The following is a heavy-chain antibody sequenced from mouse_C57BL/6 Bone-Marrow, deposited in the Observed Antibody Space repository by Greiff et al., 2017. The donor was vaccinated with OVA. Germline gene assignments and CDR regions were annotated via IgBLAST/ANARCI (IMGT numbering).Heavy chain of an antibody. J-gene: IGHJ2*01. CDR2: IYPGSGNT. CDR3: ARSYYGSPYFDY. V-gene: IGHV1-76*01. Sequence: VKLQESGAELVRPGASVKLSCKASGYTFTDYYINWVKQRPGQGLEWIARIYPGSGNTYYNEKFKGKATLTAEKSSSTAYMQLSSLTSEDSAVYFCARSYYGSPYFDYWGQGTTLTVSS. CDR1: GYTFTDYY. D-gene: IGHD1-1*01.